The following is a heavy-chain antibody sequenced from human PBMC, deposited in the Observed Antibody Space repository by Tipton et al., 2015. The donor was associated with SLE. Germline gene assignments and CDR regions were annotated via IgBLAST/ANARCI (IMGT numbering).Heavy chain of an antibody. D-gene: IGHD2-2*01. CDR3: ARAGYCYTPNCYSPTWGFDY. V-gene: IGHV4-4*07. J-gene: IGHJ4*02. Sequence: GLVKPSETLSLTCTVSGGSINNYYWSWIRQPAGRGLEWIGRIHSNGNNNYNPSLKSRVSMSTDTSQNQFSLKLNSVTAADTAVYYCARAGYCYTPNCYSPTWGFDYWGQGTPVTVSS. CDR2: IHSNGNN. CDR1: GGSINNYY.